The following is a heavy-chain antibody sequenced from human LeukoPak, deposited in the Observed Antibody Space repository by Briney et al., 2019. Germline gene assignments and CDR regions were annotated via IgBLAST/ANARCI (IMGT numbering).Heavy chain of an antibody. Sequence: GGSLRLSCAASGFTFSSYSMNWVRQAPGKGLEWVSYISSSSSTIYYADSVKGRFTISRDNAKNSLYLQMNSLRAEDTAVYYCARGGGAYSSGWTTRGTKFDPWGQGTLVTVSS. CDR2: ISSSSSTI. D-gene: IGHD6-19*01. CDR1: GFTFSSYS. V-gene: IGHV3-48*04. CDR3: ARGGGAYSSGWTTRGTKFDP. J-gene: IGHJ5*02.